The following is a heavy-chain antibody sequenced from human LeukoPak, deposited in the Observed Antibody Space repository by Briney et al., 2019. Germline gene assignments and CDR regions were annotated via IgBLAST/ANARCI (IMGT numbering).Heavy chain of an antibody. D-gene: IGHD2-2*02. CDR1: GYTFTSYY. V-gene: IGHV1-46*01. CDR3: ARQAVPAAILPVPPDRYYYYYMDV. CDR2: INPSGGST. Sequence: ASVKVSRKASGYTFTSYYMHWVRQAPGQGLEWMGIINPSGGSTSYAQKFQGRVTMTRDMSTSTVYMELSSLRSEDTAVYYCARQAVPAAILPVPPDRYYYYYMDVWGKGTTVTVSS. J-gene: IGHJ6*03.